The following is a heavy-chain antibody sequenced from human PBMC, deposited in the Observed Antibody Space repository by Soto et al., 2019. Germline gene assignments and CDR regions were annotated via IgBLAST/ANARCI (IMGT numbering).Heavy chain of an antibody. D-gene: IGHD3-22*01. CDR2: IGSKAYGGTT. CDR1: VFTFGDYA. CDR3: TRDPGPNYYDSSGYS. V-gene: IGHV3-49*03. J-gene: IGHJ4*02. Sequence: SLRLSCTSSVFTFGDYAMSCFRHSPGKWLEWVGFIGSKAYGGTTEYAASVKGRFTISRDDSKSIAYLQMNSLKTEDTAVYYCTRDPGPNYYDSSGYSWGQGTLVTVSS.